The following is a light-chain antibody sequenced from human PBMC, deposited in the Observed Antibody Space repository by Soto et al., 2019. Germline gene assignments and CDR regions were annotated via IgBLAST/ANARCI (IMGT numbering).Light chain of an antibody. CDR2: AAS. J-gene: IGKJ1*01. Sequence: DIQMTQSPSSLSASVGDRVSVTCRASQSISTFLNWYQQRPGEAPKLLIYAASSLQSGVPSRFSGSGSGADFTLTIGSLQPEDFATYYCQQSYTTTRTFGQGTKVEVK. CDR3: QQSYTTTRT. V-gene: IGKV1-39*01. CDR1: QSISTF.